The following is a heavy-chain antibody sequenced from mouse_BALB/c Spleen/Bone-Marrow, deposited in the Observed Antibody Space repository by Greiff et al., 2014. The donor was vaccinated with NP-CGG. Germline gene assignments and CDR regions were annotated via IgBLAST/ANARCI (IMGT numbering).Heavy chain of an antibody. V-gene: IGHV14-4*02. Sequence: VHLQQSGAELVRSGASVKLSCTASGFNIKDFYMHWVRLRPEQGLEWIGWVDPDNGDTECAPKFQGKATMTADTSSNTAYLQISSLTSEDNAVYFYNIFEYCFDYWGQGTTLTVSS. J-gene: IGHJ2*01. CDR2: VDPDNGDT. CDR1: GFNIKDFY. CDR3: NIFEYCFDY.